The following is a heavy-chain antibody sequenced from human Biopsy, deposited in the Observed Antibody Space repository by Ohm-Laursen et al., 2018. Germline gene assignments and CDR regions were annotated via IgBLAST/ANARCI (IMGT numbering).Heavy chain of an antibody. CDR2: MGPNTGNT. CDR1: GYTFTSHD. Sequence: SSVKVSCKASGYTFTSHDINWVRQATGQGLEWMGWMGPNTGNTVYAQRFQDRVTMTRDTSTGTAYMELTSLTSDDTAVYFCARWETTLGRSLDSWGQGTLVAVSS. J-gene: IGHJ4*02. V-gene: IGHV1-8*01. D-gene: IGHD1-26*01. CDR3: ARWETTLGRSLDS.